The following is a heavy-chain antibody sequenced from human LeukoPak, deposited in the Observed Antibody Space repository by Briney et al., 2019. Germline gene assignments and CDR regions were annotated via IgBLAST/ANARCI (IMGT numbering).Heavy chain of an antibody. D-gene: IGHD3-22*01. V-gene: IGHV3-9*01. CDR2: ISWNSGSI. Sequence: GGSLRLSCAASGFTFDDYAMHWVRQAPGKGLEWVSGISWNSGSIGCADSVKGRFTISRDNAKNSLYLQMNSLRAEDTALYYCAKEEYYYDSSGYYSGYYYGMDVWGQGTTVTVSS. J-gene: IGHJ6*02. CDR3: AKEEYYYDSSGYYSGYYYGMDV. CDR1: GFTFDDYA.